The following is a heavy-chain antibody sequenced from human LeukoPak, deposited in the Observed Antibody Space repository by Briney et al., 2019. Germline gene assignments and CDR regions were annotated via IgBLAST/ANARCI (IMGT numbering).Heavy chain of an antibody. J-gene: IGHJ3*02. Sequence: QSGGSLRLSCAASGFTFSSYAMSWVRQAPGKGLEWVSATSGSATNTYYADSVKGRFTISRDNSKNTLHLQMNSLRAEDTAVYYCAKDRSIAARRAFDIWGRGTMVTVSS. V-gene: IGHV3-23*01. CDR2: TSGSATNT. CDR1: GFTFSSYA. CDR3: AKDRSIAARRAFDI. D-gene: IGHD6-6*01.